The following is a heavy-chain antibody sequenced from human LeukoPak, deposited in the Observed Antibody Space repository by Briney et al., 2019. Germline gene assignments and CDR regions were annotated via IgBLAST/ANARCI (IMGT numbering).Heavy chain of an antibody. J-gene: IGHJ4*02. Sequence: PSGTLSLTCTVSGGSISSVAYYWGWIRQPPGKGLEWIATIHNTGSTYYNPSLKSRITISIDASRNQISLELNSVTAADTAIYYCAKSHLGVPHDYWGQGTLVTVSS. CDR1: GGSISSVAYY. CDR2: IHNTGST. D-gene: IGHD3-3*01. CDR3: AKSHLGVPHDY. V-gene: IGHV4-39*01.